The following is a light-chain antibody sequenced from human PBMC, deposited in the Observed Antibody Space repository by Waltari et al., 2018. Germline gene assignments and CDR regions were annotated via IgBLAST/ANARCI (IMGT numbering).Light chain of an antibody. J-gene: IGLJ2*01. CDR3: NSYAGSNSVL. CDR1: SSDVGGYNC. CDR2: DVS. V-gene: IGLV2-8*01. Sequence: QSALTQPPSASGSPGQSVTISCTGTSSDVGGYNCVSWYQQHPGKAPKLMIYDVSKRPAGVPDRFSCSKSGNTAYLTFSGLQAEDEADYYCNSYAGSNSVLFGAGTKLTVL.